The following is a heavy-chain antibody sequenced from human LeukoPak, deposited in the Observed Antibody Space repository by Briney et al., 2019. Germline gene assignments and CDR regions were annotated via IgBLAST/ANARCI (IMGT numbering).Heavy chain of an antibody. CDR3: ARVGNLYYYPYMDV. J-gene: IGHJ6*03. CDR1: GFTFSNYW. D-gene: IGHD1-14*01. V-gene: IGHV3-7*01. CDR2: IREDGSEK. Sequence: GGSLRLSCEGFGFTFSNYWMSWVRQAPGKGLEWVANIREDGSEKHYVGSVKGRFTISRDNAKNSLYLEINSLRAEDTAVYYCARVGNLYYYPYMDVWGKGTTVTVSS.